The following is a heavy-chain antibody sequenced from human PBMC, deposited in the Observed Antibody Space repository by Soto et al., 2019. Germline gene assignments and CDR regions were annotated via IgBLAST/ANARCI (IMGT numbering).Heavy chain of an antibody. CDR2: IYCDDDK. J-gene: IGHJ4*02. CDR3: AHMLITMGSTAFDS. V-gene: IGHV2-5*02. D-gene: IGHD3-10*01. CDR1: GFSLSTSVVG. Sequence: QITLKESGPTLLKHTQTLTLTCTFSGFSLSTSVVGVVWIRQPPGKALEWLSLIYCDDDKLYSPALSSRLTSTNDTSKNQEVLIMTNLDPVDTATYFCAHMLITMGSTAFDSLGQGALVTVSS.